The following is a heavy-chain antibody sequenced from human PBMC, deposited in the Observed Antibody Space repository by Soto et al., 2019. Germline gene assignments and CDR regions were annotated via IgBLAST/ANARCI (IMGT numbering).Heavy chain of an antibody. CDR1: GFTFSSYS. J-gene: IGHJ6*02. CDR2: ISSSSSYI. D-gene: IGHD6-13*01. V-gene: IGHV3-21*01. Sequence: EVQLVESGGGLVKPGGSLRLSCAASGFTFSSYSMNWVRQAPGKGLEWVSSISSSSSYIYYADSVKGRFTISRDNAKNSLYLQMNSLRAEDTAVYYCARDRVAAAGVFPSPLYYGMDVWGQGTTVTVSS. CDR3: ARDRVAAAGVFPSPLYYGMDV.